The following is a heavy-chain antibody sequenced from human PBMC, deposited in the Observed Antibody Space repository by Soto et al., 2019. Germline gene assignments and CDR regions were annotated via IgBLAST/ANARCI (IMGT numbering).Heavy chain of an antibody. CDR1: GFTFSSYT. Sequence: GGSLRLSCAASGFTFSSYTMHWVRQAPGKGLEWVSSISTSSTYRYIAGSVTGRFTISRDNAQNSLYLQMTSLRAEDTAVYYCARDGSGAAANPYFDYWGQGTLVTVSS. J-gene: IGHJ4*02. V-gene: IGHV3-21*04. CDR3: ARDGSGAAANPYFDY. D-gene: IGHD2-2*01. CDR2: ISTSSTYR.